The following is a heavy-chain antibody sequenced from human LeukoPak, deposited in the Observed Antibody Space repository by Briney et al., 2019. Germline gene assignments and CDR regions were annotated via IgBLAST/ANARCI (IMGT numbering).Heavy chain of an antibody. CDR2: ISSSSSYI. Sequence: GGSLRLSCAASGFTFSSYSMNWVRQAPGKGLEWVSSISSSSSYIYYADSVKGRFTISRDNAKNSLYLQMNSLRAEDTAVYYCASSNYGNRFDPWGQGTLVTVPS. CDR1: GFTFSSYS. D-gene: IGHD4/OR15-4a*01. V-gene: IGHV3-21*01. CDR3: ASSNYGNRFDP. J-gene: IGHJ5*02.